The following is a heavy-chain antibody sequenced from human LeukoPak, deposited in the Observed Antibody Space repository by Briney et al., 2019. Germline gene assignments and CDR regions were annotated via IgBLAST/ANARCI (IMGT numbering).Heavy chain of an antibody. Sequence: SGPTLVKPTQTLTLTCTFSGFSLNTNEVGVGWIRQPPGKALEWLALIYWDADKRYSPSLKSRLTVTKDTSKNQVVLTMTNMDLVDTATYYCARVGFCSSTSCYSGAYYFDYWGLGTLVTVSS. J-gene: IGHJ4*02. D-gene: IGHD2-2*02. V-gene: IGHV2-5*02. CDR2: IYWDADK. CDR3: ARVGFCSSTSCYSGAYYFDY. CDR1: GFSLNTNEVG.